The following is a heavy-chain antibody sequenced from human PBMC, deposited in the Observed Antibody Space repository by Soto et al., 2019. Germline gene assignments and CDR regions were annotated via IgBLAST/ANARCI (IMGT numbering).Heavy chain of an antibody. CDR2: IYYSGNT. V-gene: IGHV4-61*01. Sequence: SETLSVTCADSGDSVTSGNYYWSWIRQPPGKGLEWIGYIYYSGNTNYSPSLKNRVTISLDTSKNQFSLNLNSVTAADTAVYYCARIPVDTYMIYWSDPWGQGTLVTV. CDR3: ARIPVDTYMIYWSDP. J-gene: IGHJ5*01. D-gene: IGHD5-18*01. CDR1: GDSVTSGNYY.